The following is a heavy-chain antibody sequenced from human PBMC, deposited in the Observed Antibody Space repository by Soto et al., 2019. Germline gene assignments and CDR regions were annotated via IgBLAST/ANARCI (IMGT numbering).Heavy chain of an antibody. CDR1: GGSPSSGSYY. CDR3: VRGGSGYPFDY. Sequence: QVQLQESGPGLVKPSETLSLTCSVSGGSPSSGSYYWSWIRQPPGKGLEWLGYIYYTGNTNYNPSLKGRATISIDSSKNQFSLKVNSVTTADTALDYCVRGGSGYPFDYWGQGTLVSVSS. V-gene: IGHV4-61*01. D-gene: IGHD3-22*01. J-gene: IGHJ4*02. CDR2: IYYTGNT.